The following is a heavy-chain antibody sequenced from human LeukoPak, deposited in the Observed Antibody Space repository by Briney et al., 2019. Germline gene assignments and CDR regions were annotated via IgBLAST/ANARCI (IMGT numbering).Heavy chain of an antibody. Sequence: SETLSLTCTVSGGSISSSSYYWGWIRQPPGKGLEWIGSIYYSGSTYYNPSLKSRVTISVDTSKNQFSLKLSSVTAADTAVYYCARMFHHGGPPDYWGQGTLVTVSS. CDR3: ARMFHHGGPPDY. J-gene: IGHJ4*02. CDR2: IYYSGST. CDR1: GGSISSSSYY. V-gene: IGHV4-39*07. D-gene: IGHD2-15*01.